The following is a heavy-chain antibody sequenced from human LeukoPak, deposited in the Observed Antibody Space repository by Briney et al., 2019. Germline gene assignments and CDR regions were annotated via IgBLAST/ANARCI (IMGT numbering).Heavy chain of an antibody. CDR3: AREVRRVQLPYYMDV. Sequence: GGSLRLSCAASGFTFNRYWMSWVRQAPGKELQWVANIKQDGSAKYYVDSVKGRFTISRDNAKNSLYLQMNSLRAEDTAVYYCAREVRRVQLPYYMDVWGKGTTVTISS. CDR1: GFTFNRYW. D-gene: IGHD5-18*01. J-gene: IGHJ6*03. CDR2: IKQDGSAK. V-gene: IGHV3-7*01.